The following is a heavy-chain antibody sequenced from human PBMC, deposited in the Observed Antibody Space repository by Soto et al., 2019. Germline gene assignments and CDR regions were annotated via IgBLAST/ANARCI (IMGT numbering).Heavy chain of an antibody. D-gene: IGHD6-13*01. CDR3: AREKKGDSSPDFDAFDI. Sequence: GASVKVSCKASGGTFSSYAISWVRQAPGQGLEWMGGIIPIFGTANHAQKFQGRVTITADESTSTAYMELSSLRSEDTAVYYCAREKKGDSSPDFDAFDIWGQGTMVTVS. J-gene: IGHJ3*02. V-gene: IGHV1-69*13. CDR2: IIPIFGTA. CDR1: GGTFSSYA.